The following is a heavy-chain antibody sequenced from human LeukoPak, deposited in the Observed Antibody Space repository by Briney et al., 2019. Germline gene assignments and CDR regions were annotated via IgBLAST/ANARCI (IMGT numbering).Heavy chain of an antibody. D-gene: IGHD3-10*01. J-gene: IGHJ4*02. V-gene: IGHV3-23*01. CDR3: ASRGHVGSGTYSPYDY. Sequence: GGSLRLSCAASGFTFSNFAMSWVRQAPGKGLEWVSVISGSGSRTYYADSVRGRFTISRDNSRNTIYLQMTSLRAEDTAVYYCASRGHVGSGTYSPYDYWGQGTLVSVSS. CDR2: ISGSGSRT. CDR1: GFTFSNFA.